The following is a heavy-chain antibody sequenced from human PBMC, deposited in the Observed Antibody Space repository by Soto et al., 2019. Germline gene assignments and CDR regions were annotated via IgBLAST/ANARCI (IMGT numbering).Heavy chain of an antibody. CDR1: GFSLSTSGVG. J-gene: IGHJ4*02. CDR2: IYWDDDK. Sequence: SGPTGEPTQTLTLTCTFSGFSLSTSGVGVGWIRQPPGKALEWLALIYWDDDKRYSPSLKSRVAITKDTSKNQVVLTMTNMDPVDTATFYCVHRRCDSRGYYLDFDYWGQGTLVTVSS. V-gene: IGHV2-5*02. CDR3: VHRRCDSRGYYLDFDY. D-gene: IGHD3-22*01.